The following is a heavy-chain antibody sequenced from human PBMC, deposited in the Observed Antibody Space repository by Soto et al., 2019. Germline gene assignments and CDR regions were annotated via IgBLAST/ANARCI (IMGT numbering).Heavy chain of an antibody. CDR1: GGTFSSYA. J-gene: IGHJ6*02. CDR3: ARWDYGSEYYYYGMDV. Sequence: GASVKVSCKASGGTFSSYAISWVRQAPGQGLEWMGGIIPIFGTANYAQKFQGRVTITADESTSTAYMELSSLRSEDTAVYYCARWDYGSEYYYYGMDVWGQGTTVTVPS. D-gene: IGHD3-10*01. V-gene: IGHV1-69*13. CDR2: IIPIFGTA.